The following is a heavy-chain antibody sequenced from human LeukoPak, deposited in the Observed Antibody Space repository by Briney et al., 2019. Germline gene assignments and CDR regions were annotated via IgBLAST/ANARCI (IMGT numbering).Heavy chain of an antibody. J-gene: IGHJ6*03. Sequence: PSETLSLTCTVSGNSISSGYYWGWIRQPPGKGLKWIGSISHSGNTYYNPSLKSRVTISVDTSKNQFSLKLSSVTAADTAVYYCARVRIAAAGKALAYYYYYMDVWGKGTTVTISS. D-gene: IGHD6-13*01. V-gene: IGHV4-38-2*02. CDR3: ARVRIAAAGKALAYYYYYMDV. CDR2: ISHSGNT. CDR1: GNSISSGYY.